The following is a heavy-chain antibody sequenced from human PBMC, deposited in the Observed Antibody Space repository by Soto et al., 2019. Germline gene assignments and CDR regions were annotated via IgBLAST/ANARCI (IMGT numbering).Heavy chain of an antibody. CDR1: GGTFSSYT. CDR3: ARAPAHYYGSGSPASGP. V-gene: IGHV1-69*02. D-gene: IGHD3-10*01. CDR2: IIPILGIA. Sequence: GASVKVSCKASGGTFSSYTISWVRQAPGQGLEWMGRIIPILGIANYAQKFQGRVTITADKSTSTAYMELSSLRSEDTAVYYCARAPAHYYGSGSPASGPWGQGTLVTVS. J-gene: IGHJ5*02.